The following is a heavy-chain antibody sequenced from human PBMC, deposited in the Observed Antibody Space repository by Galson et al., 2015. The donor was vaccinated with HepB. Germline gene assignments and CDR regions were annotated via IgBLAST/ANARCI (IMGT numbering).Heavy chain of an antibody. Sequence: VTVSCKASGYTFTSYGISWVRQAPGQGLEWMGWISAYNGNTNYAQKLQGRVTMTTDTSTSTAYMELRSLRSDDTAVYYCARDDAEGLAYCGGDCQRIDYWGQGTLVTVSS. V-gene: IGHV1-18*04. CDR3: ARDDAEGLAYCGGDCQRIDY. CDR2: ISAYNGNT. D-gene: IGHD2-21*02. CDR1: GYTFTSYG. J-gene: IGHJ4*02.